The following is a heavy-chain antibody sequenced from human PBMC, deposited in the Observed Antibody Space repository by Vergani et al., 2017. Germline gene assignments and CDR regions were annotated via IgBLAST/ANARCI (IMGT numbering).Heavy chain of an antibody. CDR3: ASKRGACRAAYCHSYDF. CDR1: GDSVISTDYH. Sequence: QLQLQESGPGLVKPSATLSLTCSVSGDSVISTDYHWGWIRQPPGKGLEWIGSMDYSGSTSYNPSLGSRISISFETPKNQFSLRLTSVTAADTAVYYCASKRGACRAAYCHSYDFWGPGTLVGVSS. D-gene: IGHD2-15*01. V-gene: IGHV4-39*01. CDR2: MDYSGST. J-gene: IGHJ4*02.